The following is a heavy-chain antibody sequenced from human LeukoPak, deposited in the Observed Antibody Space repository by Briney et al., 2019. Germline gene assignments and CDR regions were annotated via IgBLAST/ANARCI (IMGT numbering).Heavy chain of an antibody. D-gene: IGHD1-26*01. V-gene: IGHV3-30*15. Sequence: GRSLRLSCAASGLTFSSYAMHWVRQAPGKGLEWVAVISYDGSNKYYADSVKGRFTISGDKSKNTLYLQMSSLRPEDTAFYYCARGPGPIAGAKNPFDIWGQGTMVTVSS. CDR2: ISYDGSNK. CDR3: ARGPGPIAGAKNPFDI. CDR1: GLTFSSYA. J-gene: IGHJ3*02.